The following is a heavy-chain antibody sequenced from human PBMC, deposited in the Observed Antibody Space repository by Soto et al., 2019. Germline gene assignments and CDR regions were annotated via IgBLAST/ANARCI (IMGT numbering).Heavy chain of an antibody. V-gene: IGHV1-3*05. CDR3: ARGITLPTPLDY. D-gene: IGHD1-20*01. Sequence: QVQLMQSGAEEKKPGASVKVTCKASGYTFTSYAMHWVRQAPGQRLEWMGWINAGNGNTKYSQKFQGRVTITRDTSASTAYMELSSLRSEDTAVYYCARGITLPTPLDYWGQGTLVTVSS. J-gene: IGHJ4*02. CDR2: INAGNGNT. CDR1: GYTFTSYA.